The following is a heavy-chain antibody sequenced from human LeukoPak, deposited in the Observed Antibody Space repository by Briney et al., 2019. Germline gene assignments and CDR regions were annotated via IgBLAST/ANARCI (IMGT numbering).Heavy chain of an antibody. CDR3: ARIGDIAVAGTADC. D-gene: IGHD6-19*01. CDR2: INHSGST. Sequence: SETLSLTCAVYGGSFSGYYWSWIRQPPGKGLEWIGEINHSGSTNYNPSLKSRVTISVDTSKNQFSLKLSSVTAADTAVYYCARIGDIAVAGTADCRGQGTLVTVSS. J-gene: IGHJ4*02. CDR1: GGSFSGYY. V-gene: IGHV4-34*01.